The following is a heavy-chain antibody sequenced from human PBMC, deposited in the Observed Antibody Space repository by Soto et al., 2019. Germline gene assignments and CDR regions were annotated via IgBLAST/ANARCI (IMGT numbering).Heavy chain of an antibody. CDR1: GGSVSSGRYQ. D-gene: IGHD3-3*01. V-gene: IGHV4-61*01. J-gene: IGHJ6*02. CDR3: ARLQFYDFWSGSVTMDV. CDR2: IYYTGTT. Sequence: SETLSLTCTVSGGSVSSGRYQWSWIRQSPGKGLEWIGYIYYTGTTNYNPSLKSRVTISVDTSKNQFSLKLTSVTAADTALYFCARLQFYDFWSGSVTMDVWGQGTSVTVYS.